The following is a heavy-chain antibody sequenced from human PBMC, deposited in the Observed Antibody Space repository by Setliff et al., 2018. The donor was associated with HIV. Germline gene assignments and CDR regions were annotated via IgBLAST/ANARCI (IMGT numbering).Heavy chain of an antibody. J-gene: IGHJ3*02. CDR1: GYTYTGYY. Sequence: ASVKVSCKASGYTYTGYYMHWVRQAPGQGLEWMGWINPNSGGTNYAQKFQGRVTMTRDTSISTAYMELSRLRSDDTAVYYCARDRYYDSSGYYWFDAFDIWGQGTMVTVSS. V-gene: IGHV1-2*02. D-gene: IGHD3-22*01. CDR2: INPNSGGT. CDR3: ARDRYYDSSGYYWFDAFDI.